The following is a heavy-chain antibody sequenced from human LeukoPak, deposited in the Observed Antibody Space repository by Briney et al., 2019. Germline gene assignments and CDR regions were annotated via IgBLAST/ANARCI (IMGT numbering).Heavy chain of an antibody. Sequence: WASVKVSCKASGGTFSSYAISWVRQAPGQGLEWMGGIIPIFGTANYAQKFQGRVTITADESTSTDYMELSSLRSEDTAVYYCARVITIFGVVIKVTDYYYGMDVWGQGTTVTVSS. D-gene: IGHD3-3*01. CDR3: ARVITIFGVVIKVTDYYYGMDV. CDR1: GGTFSSYA. V-gene: IGHV1-69*13. J-gene: IGHJ6*02. CDR2: IIPIFGTA.